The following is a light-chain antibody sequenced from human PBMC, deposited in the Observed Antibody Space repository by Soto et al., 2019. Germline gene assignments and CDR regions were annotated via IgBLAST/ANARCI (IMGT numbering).Light chain of an antibody. CDR1: SSDVGAYNY. V-gene: IGLV2-8*01. CDR2: EVS. Sequence: QSALTQPPSASGSPGQSVTISCTGTSSDVGAYNYVSWYQQHPGKAPKLMIFEVSQRPSGVPDRFSGSKSGNTASLTVSGLQAEDEADYYCISYTSTIPYVFGSGTKLTVL. CDR3: ISYTSTIPYV. J-gene: IGLJ1*01.